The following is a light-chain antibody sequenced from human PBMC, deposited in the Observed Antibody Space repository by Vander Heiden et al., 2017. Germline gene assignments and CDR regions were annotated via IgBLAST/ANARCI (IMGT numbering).Light chain of an antibody. Sequence: EIVLTQSPGTLALSTGDRATLTCRASQSVSSTYLAWYQQKPGQAPRLLIYGASSRDTGIPDRFSGSGSGTDFTLTISRLEPEDFAVYYCQQYGSSPVTFGQGTRMEIK. J-gene: IGKJ5*01. V-gene: IGKV3-20*01. CDR1: QSVSSTY. CDR2: GAS. CDR3: QQYGSSPVT.